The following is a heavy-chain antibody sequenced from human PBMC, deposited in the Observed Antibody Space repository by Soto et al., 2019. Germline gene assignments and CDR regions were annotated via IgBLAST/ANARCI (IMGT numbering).Heavy chain of an antibody. CDR1: GFTFSSYA. V-gene: IGHV3-23*01. Sequence: EVQLLESGGGLVQPGGSLRLSCAASGFTFSSYAMSWVRQAPGKGLEWVSAISGSGGSTYYADSVKGRFTISRDNSKNTLYLQMNSLSAEDTAVYYCAKDRTHKLVQRVYFDYWGQGTLVTVSS. D-gene: IGHD6-6*01. CDR3: AKDRTHKLVQRVYFDY. CDR2: ISGSGGST. J-gene: IGHJ4*02.